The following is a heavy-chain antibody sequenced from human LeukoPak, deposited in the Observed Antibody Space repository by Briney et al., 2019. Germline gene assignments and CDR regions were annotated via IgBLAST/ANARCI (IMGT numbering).Heavy chain of an antibody. D-gene: IGHD3-9*01. CDR2: INHSGST. CDR3: ARVEVLRYFDWLPPTPHFDY. CDR1: GGSFSGYY. Sequence: SETPSLTCAVYGGSFSGYYWSWIRQPPGKGLEWIGEINHSGSTNYNPSLKSRVTISVDTSKNQFSLKLSSVTAADTAVYYCARVEVLRYFDWLPPTPHFDYWGQGTLVTVSS. J-gene: IGHJ4*02. V-gene: IGHV4-34*01.